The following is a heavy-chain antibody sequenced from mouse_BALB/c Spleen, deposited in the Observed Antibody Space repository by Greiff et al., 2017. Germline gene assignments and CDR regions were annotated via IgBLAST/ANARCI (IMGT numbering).Heavy chain of an antibody. J-gene: IGHJ4*01. D-gene: IGHD3-1*01. V-gene: IGHV14-1*02. Sequence: EVQLQQSGVELVRPGALVKLSCKASGFNIKDYYMHWVKQRPEQGLEWIGWIDPENGNTIYDPKFQGKASITADTSSNTAYLQLSSLTSEDTAVYYCARSGYAMDYWGQGTSVTVSS. CDR1: GFNIKDYY. CDR2: IDPENGNT. CDR3: ARSGYAMDY.